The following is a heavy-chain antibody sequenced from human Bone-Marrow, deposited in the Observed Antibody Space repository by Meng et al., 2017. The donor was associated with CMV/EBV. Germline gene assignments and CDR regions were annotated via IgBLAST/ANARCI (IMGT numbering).Heavy chain of an antibody. V-gene: IGHV3-7*01. CDR1: GFTFSSYW. J-gene: IGHJ6*02. CDR3: ARDTDWNFGPYYYYSMDV. D-gene: IGHD1-7*01. CDR2: IKRDGGEK. Sequence: GESLKISCAASGFTFSSYWMSWVRQAPGKGLEWVANIKRDGGEKSYVDSVKGRFTISRDNAKDSLYLQMNSLRAEDTAVYYCARDTDWNFGPYYYYSMDVWGQGTTVTVSS.